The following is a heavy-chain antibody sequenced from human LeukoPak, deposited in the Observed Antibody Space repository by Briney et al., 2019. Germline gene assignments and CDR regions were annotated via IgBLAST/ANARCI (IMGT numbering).Heavy chain of an antibody. D-gene: IGHD7-27*01. J-gene: IGHJ3*02. Sequence: GGSLRLSCAASGFTFSSYALHWVRQAPGKGLEWVAVISYDGSNKYYADSVKGRFTISRDNSKNTLYLQMNSLRAEDTAVYYCARDQGLLDWGDAFDIWGQGTMVIVSS. CDR3: ARDQGLLDWGDAFDI. CDR1: GFTFSSYA. CDR2: ISYDGSNK. V-gene: IGHV3-30-3*01.